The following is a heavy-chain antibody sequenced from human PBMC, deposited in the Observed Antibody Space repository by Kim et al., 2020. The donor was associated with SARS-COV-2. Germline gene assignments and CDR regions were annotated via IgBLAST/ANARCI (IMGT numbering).Heavy chain of an antibody. J-gene: IGHJ4*02. D-gene: IGHD2-2*03. CDR1: GFTFIGHA. CDR2: IDGSDGTT. CDR3: MKGGWGWIWDH. Sequence: GGPLRLSCTTSGFTFIGHAMSWVRQAPGQGLEWVSSIDGSDGTTYYVDSVKGRFTISRDDAKNTLYLQMRALRADDTATYYCMKGGWGWIWDHWGQGTLVTVSS. V-gene: IGHV3-23*01.